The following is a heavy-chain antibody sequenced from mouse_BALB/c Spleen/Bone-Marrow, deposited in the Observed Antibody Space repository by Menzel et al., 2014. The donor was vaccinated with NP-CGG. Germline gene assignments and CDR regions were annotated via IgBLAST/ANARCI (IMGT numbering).Heavy chain of an antibody. CDR3: TRSAGTGFAY. CDR2: INPSNGGT. D-gene: IGHD3-3*01. CDR1: GYTFTSYH. V-gene: IGHV1S81*02. J-gene: IGHJ3*01. Sequence: QVQLQQSGAELVKPGASVKLSCKASGYTFTSYHMFGVKQRPGQGLEWIGEINPSNGGTVFNEKFKSKVTLTVDKSSSTAYMQLSGLTSEDSAVYYCTRSAGTGFAYWGQGTLVTVSA.